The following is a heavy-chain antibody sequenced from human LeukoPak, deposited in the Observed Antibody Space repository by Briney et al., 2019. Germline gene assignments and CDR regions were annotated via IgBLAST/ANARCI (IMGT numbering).Heavy chain of an antibody. CDR2: IIPIFGTA. J-gene: IGHJ4*02. CDR3: AREIMASCSGSYYFDY. D-gene: IGHD1-26*01. V-gene: IGHV1-69*05. CDR1: GGTFSSYA. Sequence: ASVKVSCKASGGTFSSYAISWVRQAPGQGLEWMGRIIPIFGTANYAQKFQGRVTITTDESTSTAYMELSSLRSEDTAVYYCAREIMASCSGSYYFDYWGQGTLVTVSS.